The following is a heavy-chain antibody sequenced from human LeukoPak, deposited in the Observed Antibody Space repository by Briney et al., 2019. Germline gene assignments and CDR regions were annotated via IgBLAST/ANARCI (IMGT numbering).Heavy chain of an antibody. D-gene: IGHD3-10*01. V-gene: IGHV1-2*02. CDR2: INPNSGAT. CDR3: ARAIGAGSYYRGQIDY. CDR1: GYTFTGYY. J-gene: IGHJ4*02. Sequence: ASVKVPCKAAGYTFTGYYMHWVRQAPGQGLEWMGWINPNSGATNYAQNFQGRVTMTRDTSITTAYMEVSRLRSDDTAVYYCARAIGAGSYYRGQIDYWGQGTLVTVSS.